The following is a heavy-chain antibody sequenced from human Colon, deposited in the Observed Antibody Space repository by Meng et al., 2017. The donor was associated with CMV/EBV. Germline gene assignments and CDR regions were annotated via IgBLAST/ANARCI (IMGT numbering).Heavy chain of an antibody. CDR3: ARSGYNYGSGFDS. V-gene: IGHV3-48*03. D-gene: IGHD5-18*01. CDR1: GFTFSTYE. Sequence: GESLKISCAASGFTFSTYEFNWVRQAPGKGLEWLSYISSDGRTIYYADSVKGRFTTSRDNAKDSLYLHMNSLRAEDTAVYYCARSGYNYGSGFDSWGQGTLVTVSS. J-gene: IGHJ4*02. CDR2: ISSDGRTI.